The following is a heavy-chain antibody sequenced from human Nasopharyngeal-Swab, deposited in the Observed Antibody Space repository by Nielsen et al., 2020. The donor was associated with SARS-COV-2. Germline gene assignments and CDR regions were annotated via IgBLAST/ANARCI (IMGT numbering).Heavy chain of an antibody. CDR1: GGSFSSYY. V-gene: IGHV4-39*01. CDR2: IYYSGST. CDR3: ARHISPFDY. Sequence: SETLSLTCAVYGGSFSSYYWGWIRQPPGKGLEWIGSIYYSGSTYYNPSLKSRVTISVDTSKNQFSLKLSSVTAADTAVYYCARHISPFDYWGQGTLVTVSS. J-gene: IGHJ4*02.